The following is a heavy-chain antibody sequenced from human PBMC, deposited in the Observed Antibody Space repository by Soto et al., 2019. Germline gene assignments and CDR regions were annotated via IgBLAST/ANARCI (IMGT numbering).Heavy chain of an antibody. CDR1: GGSISDDDYY. CDR3: ARATTVTSSFFFYALDV. CDR2: IYYNGNT. D-gene: IGHD4-17*01. J-gene: IGHJ6*02. Sequence: QVQLHESGPGLVKPSQTLSLTCTVSGGSISDDDYYWNWIRQSPGKGLEWIGHIYYNGNTYYNPSLKXRXTXSLXTSQNQFSLHLTSVIAADSALYFCARATTVTSSFFFYALDVWGQGTTVTVSS. V-gene: IGHV4-30-4*01.